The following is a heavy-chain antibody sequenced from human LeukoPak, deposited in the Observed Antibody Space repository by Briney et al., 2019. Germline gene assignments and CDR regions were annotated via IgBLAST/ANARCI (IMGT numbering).Heavy chain of an antibody. D-gene: IGHD3-3*02. CDR1: EFSFSRYW. Sequence: QSGGSLRLSCATSEFSFSRYWMNWVRQAPGKGLVWVSRINTDGTNRTYADSVKGRFLISRDNAKNILYLQMTSLRVDDTAVYYCVGDSDISDYWGQGTLVTVSS. J-gene: IGHJ4*02. CDR2: INTDGTNR. CDR3: VGDSDISDY. V-gene: IGHV3-74*03.